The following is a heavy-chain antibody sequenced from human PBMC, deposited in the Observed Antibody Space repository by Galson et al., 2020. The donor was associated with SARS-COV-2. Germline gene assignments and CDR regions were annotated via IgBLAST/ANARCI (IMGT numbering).Heavy chain of an antibody. D-gene: IGHD2-15*01. CDR1: GFTFSSYE. Sequence: GGSLSLSCEASGFTFSSYEMNWVRQAPGKGLEWVSYISTSGSTKKYADSVQGRFTISRDNAKNSLYLQMNGLRADDTAVDYCTKELGYCSGGSCFAIDVWGQGTTVTVSS. CDR3: TKELGYCSGGSCFAIDV. J-gene: IGHJ6*02. CDR2: ISTSGSTK. V-gene: IGHV3-48*03.